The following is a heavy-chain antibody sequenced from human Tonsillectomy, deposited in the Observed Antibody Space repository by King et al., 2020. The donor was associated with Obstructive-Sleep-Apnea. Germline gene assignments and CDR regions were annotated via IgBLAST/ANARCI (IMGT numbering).Heavy chain of an antibody. CDR2: IKSKTDGGTT. V-gene: IGHV3-15*01. D-gene: IGHD4-11*01. Sequence: EVQLVQSGGGLVKPGGSLRLSCAASGFTFSNAWMSWVRQAPGKGLEWVGRIKSKTDGGTTDYAAPVKGRFTISRDDSKNTLYLQMNSLKTEDTAVYYCTTDRYSNYRFNDYWGQGTLVTVSS. J-gene: IGHJ4*02. CDR3: TTDRYSNYRFNDY. CDR1: GFTFSNAW.